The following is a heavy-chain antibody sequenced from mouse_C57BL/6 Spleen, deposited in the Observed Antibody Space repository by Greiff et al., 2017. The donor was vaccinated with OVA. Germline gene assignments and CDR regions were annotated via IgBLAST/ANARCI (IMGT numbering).Heavy chain of an antibody. D-gene: IGHD1-1*01. V-gene: IGHV1-80*01. CDR1: GYAFSSYW. CDR2: IYPGDGDT. J-gene: IGHJ4*01. CDR3: ARSGSSGGYYAMDY. Sequence: VQLQQSGAELVKPGASVKISCKASGYAFSSYWMNWVKQRPGKGLEWIGQIYPGDGDTNYNGKFKGKATLTADKSSSTAYMQLSSLTSEDSAVYFCARSGSSGGYYAMDYWGQGTSVTVSS.